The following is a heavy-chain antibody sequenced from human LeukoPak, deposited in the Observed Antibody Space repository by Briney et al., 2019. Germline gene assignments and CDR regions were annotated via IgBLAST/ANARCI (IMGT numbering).Heavy chain of an antibody. CDR1: GFTFSSYW. Sequence: PGGSLRLSCAASGFTFSSYWMSWVRQAPGKGLEWVANIKKDGREKYYVDSVKGRFTISRDNAKNSLFLQMNSLRDEDTAVYYCAGDCSGGSCYLDYWGQGTLVTVSS. J-gene: IGHJ4*02. D-gene: IGHD2-15*01. CDR3: AGDCSGGSCYLDY. V-gene: IGHV3-7*01. CDR2: IKKDGREK.